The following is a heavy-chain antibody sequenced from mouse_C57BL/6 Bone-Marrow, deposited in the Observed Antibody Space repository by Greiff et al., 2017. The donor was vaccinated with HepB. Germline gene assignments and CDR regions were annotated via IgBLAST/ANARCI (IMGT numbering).Heavy chain of an antibody. CDR3: ARGFAY. Sequence: EVKVVESGGDLVKPGGSLKLSCAASGFTFSSYGMSWVRQTPDKRLEWVATISSGGSYTYYPDSVKGRFTISRDNAKNTLYLQMSSLKSEATAMYYCARGFAYWGQGTLVTVSA. CDR1: GFTFSSYG. V-gene: IGHV5-6*01. CDR2: ISSGGSYT. J-gene: IGHJ3*01.